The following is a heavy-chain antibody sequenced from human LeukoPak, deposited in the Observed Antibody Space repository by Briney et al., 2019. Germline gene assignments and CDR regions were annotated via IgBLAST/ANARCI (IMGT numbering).Heavy chain of an antibody. J-gene: IGHJ3*02. V-gene: IGHV1-18*01. CDR1: RGTFSNYV. CDR2: ISGSSSNT. D-gene: IGHD3-16*01. CDR3: ARATGTWGHDGFDI. Sequence: ASVKVSCKASRGTFSNYVIIWVRQAPGQGLEWMGWISGSSSNTNYAQRLQGRVTMTTDTSTTTAYMELRSLRSDDTAVYYCARATGTWGHDGFDIWGQGTMVTVSS.